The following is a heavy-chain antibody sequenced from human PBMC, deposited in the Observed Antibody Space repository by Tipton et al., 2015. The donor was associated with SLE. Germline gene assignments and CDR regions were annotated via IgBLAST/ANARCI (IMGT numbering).Heavy chain of an antibody. CDR2: IYYSGST. CDR1: GGSISSGGYY. D-gene: IGHD5-12*01. J-gene: IGHJ4*02. CDR3: ARTEYSGYDWSSYYFDY. Sequence: TLSLTCTVSGGSISSGGYYWSWIRQHPGKGLAWMGYIYYSGSTYYNPSLKSRVTMSVDTSKNQFSLKLSSVTAADTAVYYCARTEYSGYDWSSYYFDYWGQGTLVTVSS. V-gene: IGHV4-31*03.